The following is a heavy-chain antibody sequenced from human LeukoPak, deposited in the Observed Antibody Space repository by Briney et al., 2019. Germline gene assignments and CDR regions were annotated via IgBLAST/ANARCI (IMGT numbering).Heavy chain of an antibody. V-gene: IGHV4-61*02. CDR1: GGSISSGSYY. CDR2: IYTSGST. Sequence: SETLSLTCTVSGGSISSGSYYWSWIRQPAGKGLEWIGRIYTSGSTNYNPSLKSRVTISVDTSKNQFSLKLSSVTAADTAVYYCARVRFWSDHAFDIWGQGTMVTVSS. D-gene: IGHD3-3*01. J-gene: IGHJ3*02. CDR3: ARVRFWSDHAFDI.